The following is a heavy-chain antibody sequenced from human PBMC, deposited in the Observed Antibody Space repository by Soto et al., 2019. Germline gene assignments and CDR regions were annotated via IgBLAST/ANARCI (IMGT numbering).Heavy chain of an antibody. CDR3: ATEGMATLNFDY. CDR2: FDPEDGET. V-gene: IGHV1-24*01. CDR1: GYTLTELS. Sequence: ASVKVSCKVSGYTLTELSMHWVRQAPGKGLEWMGGFDPEDGETIYAQKFQGRVAMTEDTSTDTAYMELSSLRSEDTAVYYCATEGMATLNFDYWGQGTLVTVSS. J-gene: IGHJ4*02. D-gene: IGHD5-12*01.